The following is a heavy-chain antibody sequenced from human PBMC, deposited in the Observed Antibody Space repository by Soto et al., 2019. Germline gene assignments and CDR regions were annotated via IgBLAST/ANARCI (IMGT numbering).Heavy chain of an antibody. D-gene: IGHD6-13*01. Sequence: EVQLVESGGGLVKPGGSLRLSCAASGFTFSSYSMNWVSQAPGKGLEWVSSISSISSYIYYADSVKGRFTISRDNAKNSLYLQMNSLRAEDTAVYYCARDWGYSSSWPTHGMDVWGQGTTVTVSS. CDR2: ISSISSYI. V-gene: IGHV3-21*01. J-gene: IGHJ6*02. CDR1: GFTFSSYS. CDR3: ARDWGYSSSWPTHGMDV.